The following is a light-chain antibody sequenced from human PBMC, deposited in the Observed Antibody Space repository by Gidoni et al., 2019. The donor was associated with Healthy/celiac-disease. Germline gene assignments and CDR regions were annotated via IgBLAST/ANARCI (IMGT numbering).Light chain of an antibody. CDR3: QQSYSTPWT. Sequence: DIKMTQSPSSLSASVGDRVTITCRASQSISSYVNWYQQKPGKAPKLLIYAASNLQSGVPSRFSGSGSGTDFTLTISSLQPEDFATYYCQQSYSTPWTFXQXTKVEIK. V-gene: IGKV1-39*01. J-gene: IGKJ1*01. CDR1: QSISSY. CDR2: AAS.